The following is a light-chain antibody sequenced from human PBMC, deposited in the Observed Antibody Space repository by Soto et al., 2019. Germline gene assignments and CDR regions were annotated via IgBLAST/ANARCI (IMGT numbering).Light chain of an antibody. Sequence: QSALTQPASVSGSPGQSITISCTGTSSDIGAYNYVFWYQQHPGKAPKLMIFDVSNRPSGVSNRFSGSKSGNTASLTISGLQAEDEADYYCSSYTISSTLWVFGGGTKLTVL. CDR3: SSYTISSTLWV. CDR1: SSDIGAYNY. V-gene: IGLV2-14*01. CDR2: DVS. J-gene: IGLJ3*02.